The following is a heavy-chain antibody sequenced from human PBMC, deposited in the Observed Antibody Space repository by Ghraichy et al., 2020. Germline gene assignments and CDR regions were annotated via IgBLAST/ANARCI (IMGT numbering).Heavy chain of an antibody. D-gene: IGHD1-26*01. J-gene: IGHJ6*02. CDR2: INAGNGNT. CDR1: GYTFTSYA. CDR3: ARRLSGPGPYYYYGMDV. V-gene: IGHV1-3*01. Sequence: ASVKVSCKASGYTFTSYAMHWVRQAPGQRLEWMGWINAGNGNTKYSQKFQGRVTITRDTSASTAYMELSSLRSEDTAVYYCARRLSGPGPYYYYGMDVGGQGTTVTVSS.